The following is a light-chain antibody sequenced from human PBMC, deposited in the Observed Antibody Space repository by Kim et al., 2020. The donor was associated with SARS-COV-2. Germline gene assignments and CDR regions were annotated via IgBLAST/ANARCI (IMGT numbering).Light chain of an antibody. CDR3: AAWDDSLSGRV. CDR1: SSNIGSNY. CDR2: RND. V-gene: IGLV1-47*01. Sequence: ELTQPPSASGTPGQRVTISCSGSSSNIGSNYVYWYQQLPGTAPKLLIYRNDQRPSGVPDRFSGSKSGTSASLAISGLRSEDEADYYCAAWDDSLSGRVFGGGTQLTVL. J-gene: IGLJ3*02.